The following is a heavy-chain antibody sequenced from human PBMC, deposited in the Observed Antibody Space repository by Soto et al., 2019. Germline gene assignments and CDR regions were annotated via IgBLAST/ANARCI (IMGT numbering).Heavy chain of an antibody. D-gene: IGHD3-9*01. CDR1: GGSISSYY. J-gene: IGHJ4*02. CDR2: IYYSGST. V-gene: IGHV4-59*01. CDR3: ARGPTYYDILTGYSYYFDY. Sequence: SDTLCLTCTVCGGSISSYYWSWIRQPPGKGLEWIGYIYYSGSTNYNPSLKSRVTISVDTSKNQFSLKLSSVTAADTAVYYCARGPTYYDILTGYSYYFDYWGQGTLVTVSS.